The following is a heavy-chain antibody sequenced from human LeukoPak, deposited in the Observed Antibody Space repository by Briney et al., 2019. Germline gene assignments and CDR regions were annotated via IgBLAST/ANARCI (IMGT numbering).Heavy chain of an antibody. CDR2: ISSSSSYM. CDR3: AKNNWNDPANFDY. V-gene: IGHV3-21*01. Sequence: PGGSLRLSCAASGFTFSSYSMNWVRQAPGKGLEWVSSISSSSSYMHYADSVRGRFTISRDNAKNSLCLQMNSLRAEDTAVYYCAKNNWNDPANFDYWGQGTLVTVSS. CDR1: GFTFSSYS. J-gene: IGHJ4*02. D-gene: IGHD1-20*01.